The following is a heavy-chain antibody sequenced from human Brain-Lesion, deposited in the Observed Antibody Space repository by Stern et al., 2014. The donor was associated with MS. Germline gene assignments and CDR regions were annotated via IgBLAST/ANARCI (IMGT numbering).Heavy chain of an antibody. Sequence: VQLVQSGAEVKKPGASVKVSCKTSGYIFTGYYIHWVRQAPGQGLEWMAWINPNTGGAKYAQKFQGRVTMSRDTSISTAYVELSSLTSDDTAEYYCARDQRGITIFGVVTDYYYLGMDVWGQGTTVTVSS. CDR2: INPNTGGA. V-gene: IGHV1-2*02. J-gene: IGHJ6*02. CDR3: ARDQRGITIFGVVTDYYYLGMDV. CDR1: GYIFTGYY. D-gene: IGHD3-3*01.